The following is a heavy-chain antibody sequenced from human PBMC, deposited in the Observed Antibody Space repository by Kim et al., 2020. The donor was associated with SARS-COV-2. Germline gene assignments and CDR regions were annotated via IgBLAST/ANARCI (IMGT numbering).Heavy chain of an antibody. CDR1: GFTFTGSA. CDR3: TRHPIASYGDYVNYFYYGMDV. J-gene: IGHJ6*02. V-gene: IGHV3-73*01. Sequence: GGSLRLSCSASGFTFTGSAIHWVRQASGKGLEWVGRIRNKANSYATAYTASVTGRFTISRDDSKNTAYLQMNSLKTEDTAVYYCTRHPIASYGDYVNYFYYGMDVWGQGTTVTVSS. CDR2: IRNKANSYAT. D-gene: IGHD4-17*01.